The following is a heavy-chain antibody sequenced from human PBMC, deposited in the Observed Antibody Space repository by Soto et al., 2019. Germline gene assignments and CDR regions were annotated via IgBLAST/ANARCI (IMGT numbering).Heavy chain of an antibody. CDR3: AKESRFGVVIMVDY. J-gene: IGHJ4*02. V-gene: IGHV3-23*01. CDR1: GFTFSSYA. Sequence: PGGSLRLSCAASGFTFSSYAMSWVRQAPGKGLEWVSAISGSGGSTYYADSVKGRFTISRDNSKNTLYLQMNSLRAEDTAVYYCAKESRFGVVIMVDYSGQGTLVTSPQ. CDR2: ISGSGGST. D-gene: IGHD3-3*01.